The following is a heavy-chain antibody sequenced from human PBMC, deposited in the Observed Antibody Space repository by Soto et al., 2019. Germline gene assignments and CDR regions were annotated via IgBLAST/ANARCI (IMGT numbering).Heavy chain of an antibody. CDR3: ARESEDLTSNFDY. Sequence: GGSLRLSCAASGFTFTRYSMNWVRQAPGKGLEWVSSISSTTNYIYYGDSMKGRFTISRDNAKNSLYLEMNSLRAEDTAVYYCARESEDLTSNFDYWGQATLVTVSS. CDR1: GFTFTRYS. V-gene: IGHV3-21*06. CDR2: ISSTTNYI. J-gene: IGHJ4*02.